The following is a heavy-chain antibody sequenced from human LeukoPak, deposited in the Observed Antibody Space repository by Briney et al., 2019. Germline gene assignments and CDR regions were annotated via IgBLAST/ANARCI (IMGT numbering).Heavy chain of an antibody. CDR2: VYHSGNT. Sequence: SETLSLTCAVSGGSISATTTYYWGWIRQTPGKGLEFIGSVYHSGNTYYNPSLKSRVTISVVTSNNQFSLKLNSVTAADSAMYYCARLVEGAGSWSYPCGRGTLVTVSS. D-gene: IGHD2-21*01. V-gene: IGHV4-39*01. J-gene: IGHJ5*02. CDR3: ARLVEGAGSWSYP. CDR1: GGSISATTTYY.